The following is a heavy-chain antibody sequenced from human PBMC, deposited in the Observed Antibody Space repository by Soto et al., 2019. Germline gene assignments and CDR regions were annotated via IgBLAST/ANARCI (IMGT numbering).Heavy chain of an antibody. Sequence: HPGGSLRLSCAASGFTFSSYAMGWVRQAPGKGLEWVSAISGSGGSTYYADSVKGRFTISRDNSKNTLYLQMNSLRAEDTAVYYCAKGDYDSSGSHPEVTLFFDYWGQGTLVTVSS. CDR3: AKGDYDSSGSHPEVTLFFDY. V-gene: IGHV3-23*01. D-gene: IGHD3-22*01. CDR1: GFTFSSYA. CDR2: ISGSGGST. J-gene: IGHJ4*02.